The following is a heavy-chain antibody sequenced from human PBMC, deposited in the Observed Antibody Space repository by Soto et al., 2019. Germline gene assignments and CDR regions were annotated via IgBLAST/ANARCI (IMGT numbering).Heavy chain of an antibody. CDR3: ASPVAGIRNWYFDL. J-gene: IGHJ2*01. V-gene: IGHV4-39*01. CDR1: GGSISSSSYY. Sequence: QLQLQESGPGLVKPSETLSLTCTVSGGSISSSSYYWGWIRQPPGKGLEWIGSIYYSGSTYYNPSLKSRGTISVDTSKNQFSLKLSSVTAADTAGYYCASPVAGIRNWYFDLWGRGPLVTVSS. D-gene: IGHD6-19*01. CDR2: IYYSGST.